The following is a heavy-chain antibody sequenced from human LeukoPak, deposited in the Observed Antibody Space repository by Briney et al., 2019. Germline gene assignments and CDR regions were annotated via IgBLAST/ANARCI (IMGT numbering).Heavy chain of an antibody. Sequence: SGGSLRLSCAASGFTFSTYAMHWVRQAPGKGLEWVAAISYDESNKYYADSVKGRFTISRDNSKNTLFLQMNSLRAEDTAVYYCAKDQGSGFYDYWGQGALVTVSS. CDR2: ISYDESNK. D-gene: IGHD3-22*01. CDR3: AKDQGSGFYDY. CDR1: GFTFSTYA. J-gene: IGHJ4*02. V-gene: IGHV3-30*18.